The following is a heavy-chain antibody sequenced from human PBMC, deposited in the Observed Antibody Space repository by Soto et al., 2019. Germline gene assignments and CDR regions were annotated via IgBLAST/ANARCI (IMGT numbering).Heavy chain of an antibody. CDR3: ATYGDYLYYIDD. Sequence: GGSLRLSCATSGFTVSNNYMSWVRQAPGKGLEWVSVIYSGGGTYYADSVKGRFTISRDNSKNTLYLQMNSLRAEDTAVYYCATYGDYLYYIDDCGQGTLVTVSS. J-gene: IGHJ4*02. D-gene: IGHD4-17*01. CDR1: GFTVSNNY. CDR2: IYSGGGT. V-gene: IGHV3-53*01.